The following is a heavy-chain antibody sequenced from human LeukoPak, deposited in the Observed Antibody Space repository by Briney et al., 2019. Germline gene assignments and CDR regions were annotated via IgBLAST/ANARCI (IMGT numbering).Heavy chain of an antibody. CDR1: GFTFSTYA. Sequence: GGSLRLSCAVSGFTFSTYAMHWIRQAPGKGLERVAAISYDGSLNYYADSVKGRFTISRDNSKNTLYLQMNSLRAEDTAVYYCARDTINYDILTGFRYWGQGTLVTVSS. V-gene: IGHV3-30*03. D-gene: IGHD3-9*01. CDR2: ISYDGSLN. J-gene: IGHJ4*02. CDR3: ARDTINYDILTGFRY.